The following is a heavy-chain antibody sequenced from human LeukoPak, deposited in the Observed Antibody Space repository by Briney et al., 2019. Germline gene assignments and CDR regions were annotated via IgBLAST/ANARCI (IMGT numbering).Heavy chain of an antibody. D-gene: IGHD3-22*01. V-gene: IGHV3-66*01. CDR1: GFTVSSNY. J-gene: IGHJ4*02. CDR2: IYSGGST. Sequence: PGGSLRLSCAASGFTVSSNYMSWVRQAPGKGLEWVSVIYSGGSTYYSDSVKGRFTISRDNSKNTLYLQMNSLRAEDTAVYYCARGDYDSSGYSGYWGQGTLVTVSS. CDR3: ARGDYDSSGYSGY.